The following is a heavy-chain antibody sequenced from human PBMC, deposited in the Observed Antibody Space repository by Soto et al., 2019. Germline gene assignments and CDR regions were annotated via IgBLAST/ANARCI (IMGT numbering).Heavy chain of an antibody. Sequence: EVQPVESGGGLIQPGGSLRLSCAASGFTVSSNYMSWVRQAPGKGLEWVSVIYSGGSTYYADSVKGRFTISRDNSKNTLYLQMNSLRAEDTAVYYCARVRSWQWLVPGAFDIWGQGTMVTVSS. CDR1: GFTVSSNY. D-gene: IGHD6-19*01. CDR2: IYSGGST. J-gene: IGHJ3*02. CDR3: ARVRSWQWLVPGAFDI. V-gene: IGHV3-53*01.